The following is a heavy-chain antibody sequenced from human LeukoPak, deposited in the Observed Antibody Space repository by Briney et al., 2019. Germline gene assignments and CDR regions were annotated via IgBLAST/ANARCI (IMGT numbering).Heavy chain of an antibody. CDR3: ARDGGGGYYYYYMDV. V-gene: IGHV3-74*01. D-gene: IGHD2-15*01. J-gene: IGHJ6*03. Sequence: GGSLRLSCAASGFTFSNYGMSWVRQAPGKGLVWVPRINSDGSSTSYADSVKGRFTISRDNAKNTLYLQMNSLRAEDTAVYYCARDGGGGYYYYYMDVWGKGTTVTISS. CDR1: GFTFSNYG. CDR2: INSDGSST.